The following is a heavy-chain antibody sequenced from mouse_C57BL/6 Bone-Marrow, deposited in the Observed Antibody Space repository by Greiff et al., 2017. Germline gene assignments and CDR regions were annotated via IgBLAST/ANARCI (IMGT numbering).Heavy chain of an antibody. Sequence: EVKLMESGAELVRPGASVKLSCTASGFNIKDDYMHWVKQRPEQGLEWIGWIDPENGDTEYASKFQGKATITADTSSNTAYLQLSSLTSEDTAVYYCTTRDYSNPSAYWGQGTLVTVSA. V-gene: IGHV14-4*01. D-gene: IGHD2-5*01. CDR3: TTRDYSNPSAY. CDR2: IDPENGDT. J-gene: IGHJ3*01. CDR1: GFNIKDDY.